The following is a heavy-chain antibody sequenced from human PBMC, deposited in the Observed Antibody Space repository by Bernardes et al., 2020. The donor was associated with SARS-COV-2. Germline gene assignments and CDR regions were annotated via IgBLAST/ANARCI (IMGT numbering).Heavy chain of an antibody. D-gene: IGHD6-13*01. CDR3: ARDVFLGSSWVQSYYGMDV. J-gene: IGHJ6*02. V-gene: IGHV4-59*11. CDR1: GGPIGSHY. Sequence: SETLSLTCTVSGGPIGSHYWSWIRQSPGKGLEWIGNVYFTGNTNHNPSPRSRAIIVIDTSKSQLSLRLNSVTAADAAVYYCARDVFLGSSWVQSYYGMDVWGQGTTVTVSS. CDR2: VYFTGNT.